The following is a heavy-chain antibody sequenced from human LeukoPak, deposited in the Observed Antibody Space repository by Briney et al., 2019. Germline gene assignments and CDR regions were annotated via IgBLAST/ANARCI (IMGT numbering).Heavy chain of an antibody. CDR2: ISGSSGST. CDR3: AKAIAAAAPRADYYYYYGMDV. Sequence: GGSLRLSCAASGFTFSSYAMSWVRQAPGKGLEWVSAISGSSGSTYYADSVKGRFTISRDNSKNTLYLQMNSLRAEDTAVYYCAKAIAAAAPRADYYYYYGMDVWGQGTTVTVSS. CDR1: GFTFSSYA. V-gene: IGHV3-23*01. D-gene: IGHD6-13*01. J-gene: IGHJ6*02.